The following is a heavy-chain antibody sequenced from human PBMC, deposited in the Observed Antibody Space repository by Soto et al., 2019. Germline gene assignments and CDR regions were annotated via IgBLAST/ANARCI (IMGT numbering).Heavy chain of an antibody. D-gene: IGHD1-7*01. CDR1: GFAFRSYA. J-gene: IGHJ4*02. V-gene: IGHV3-30-3*01. Sequence: QVQLVESGGGVVQPGRSLRLSCEASGFAFRSYAVHWVRQAPGKGLDWVALISYDGSNKYYADSVKGRSTISRDNSRNTLYLQVNSLTAEDTAVYYCASRRGFGTYYFAYWGQGTVVTVSS. CDR2: ISYDGSNK. CDR3: ASRRGFGTYYFAY.